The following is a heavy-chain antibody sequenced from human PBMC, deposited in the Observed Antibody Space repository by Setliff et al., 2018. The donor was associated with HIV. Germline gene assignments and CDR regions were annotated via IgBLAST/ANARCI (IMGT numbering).Heavy chain of an antibody. Sequence: ASVKVSCKASGGTFSSYVINWVRQAPGQGLEWLGWISAENGNTNYAQKFQGRVIMTTDTSTSTAYMELKSLRSDDTAVYFCARDRSPTVAGTFGYWGQGTLVTVSS. CDR3: ARDRSPTVAGTFGY. V-gene: IGHV1-18*01. J-gene: IGHJ4*02. CDR2: ISAENGNT. CDR1: GGTFSSYV. D-gene: IGHD6-19*01.